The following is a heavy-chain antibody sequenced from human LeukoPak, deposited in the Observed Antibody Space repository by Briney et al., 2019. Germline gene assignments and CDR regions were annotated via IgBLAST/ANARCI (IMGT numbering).Heavy chain of an antibody. CDR1: GGSISSYY. V-gene: IGHV4-59*01. CDR2: IYYSGST. Sequence: PSETLSLTCTVSGGSISSYYWTWIRQPPGEGLEWIGYIYYSGSTNYNPSLKSRVTISVDTSKNQFSLKLSSVTAADTAVYYCARTYGYNYGTSQPYYFDYWGQGTLVTVSS. J-gene: IGHJ4*02. D-gene: IGHD5-18*01. CDR3: ARTYGYNYGTSQPYYFDY.